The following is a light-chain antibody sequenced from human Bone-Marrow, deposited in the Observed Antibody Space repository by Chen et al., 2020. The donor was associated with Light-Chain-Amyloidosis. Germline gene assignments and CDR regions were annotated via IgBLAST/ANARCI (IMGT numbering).Light chain of an antibody. V-gene: IGLV3-25*03. CDR2: RDT. Sequence: SYELPQPPSVSLSPGQTAGITCSGDDLPTKYAYWYQQKPGQAPVLVIHRDTERPSGISERFSGSSSGTTATLTISGVQAEDEADYHCQSADSSGTYEVIFGGGTKLTVL. J-gene: IGLJ2*01. CDR1: DLPTKY. CDR3: QSADSSGTYEVI.